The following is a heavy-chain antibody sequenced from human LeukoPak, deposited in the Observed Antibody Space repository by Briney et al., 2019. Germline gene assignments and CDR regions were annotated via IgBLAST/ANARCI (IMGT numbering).Heavy chain of an antibody. CDR1: GGSISSYY. J-gene: IGHJ4*02. D-gene: IGHD3-10*02. Sequence: PSETLSLTCTVSGGSISSYYWSWIRQPPGKGLEWIGYIYYSGSTNYNPSLKSRVTISVDTSKNQFSLKLSSVTAADTAVYYCARVFGRSLPYFDYWGQGTLVTVSS. V-gene: IGHV4-59*01. CDR3: ARVFGRSLPYFDY. CDR2: IYYSGST.